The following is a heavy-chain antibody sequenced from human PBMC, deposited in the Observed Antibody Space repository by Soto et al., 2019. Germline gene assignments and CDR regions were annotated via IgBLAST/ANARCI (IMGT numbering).Heavy chain of an antibody. CDR1: GFTFSEYY. Sequence: EVQLVESGGGLVQPGGSLRLSCAASGFTFSEYYMDWVRQAPGKGLEWVGRSKNKVSGYATEYAASVKGRFTISRDDSNNSLYLQMNSLKIEDTAVYYCARAITFGGVMDYWGQGTLVTVSS. D-gene: IGHD3-16*01. J-gene: IGHJ4*02. V-gene: IGHV3-72*01. CDR3: ARAITFGGVMDY. CDR2: SKNKVSGYAT.